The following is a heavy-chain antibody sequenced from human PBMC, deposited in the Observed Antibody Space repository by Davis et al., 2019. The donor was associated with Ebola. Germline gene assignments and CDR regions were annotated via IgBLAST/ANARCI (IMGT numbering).Heavy chain of an antibody. CDR1: GYTFTSYY. Sequence: AASVKVSCKASGYTFTSYYMHWVRQAPGQGLEWMGIINPSGGSTSYAQKFQGRVTMTRDTSTSTVYMELSSLRSEDTAVYYCARGGYYDSSGQFNAFDIWGQGTMVTVSS. CDR3: ARGGYYDSSGQFNAFDI. J-gene: IGHJ3*02. V-gene: IGHV1-46*03. D-gene: IGHD3-22*01. CDR2: INPSGGST.